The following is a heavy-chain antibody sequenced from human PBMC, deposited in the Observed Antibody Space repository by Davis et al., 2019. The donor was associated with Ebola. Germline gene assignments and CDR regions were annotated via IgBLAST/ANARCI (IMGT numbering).Heavy chain of an antibody. D-gene: IGHD1-26*01. J-gene: IGHJ4*02. Sequence: PSFQGQVTISADRSISTAYLQWSSLKASDTAMYYCARSPVGVGATLFDYWGQGTLVTVSS. V-gene: IGHV5-51*01. CDR3: ARSPVGVGATLFDY.